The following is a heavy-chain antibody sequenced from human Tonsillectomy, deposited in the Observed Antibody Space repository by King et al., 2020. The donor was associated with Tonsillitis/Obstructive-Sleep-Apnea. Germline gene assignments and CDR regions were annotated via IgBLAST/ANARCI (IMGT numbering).Heavy chain of an antibody. J-gene: IGHJ4*02. Sequence: VQLVESGGGVVQPGRSLRLSCAASGFTFSSYGMHWVRQAPGKGLEWVAVISYDGSNKYYADSVKGRFTISRDNSKNTLYLQMNSLRAEDTAVYYCAKDRQLAMDYWGQRTLVTVSS. CDR3: AKDRQLAMDY. V-gene: IGHV3-30*18. D-gene: IGHD6-6*01. CDR1: GFTFSSYG. CDR2: ISYDGSNK.